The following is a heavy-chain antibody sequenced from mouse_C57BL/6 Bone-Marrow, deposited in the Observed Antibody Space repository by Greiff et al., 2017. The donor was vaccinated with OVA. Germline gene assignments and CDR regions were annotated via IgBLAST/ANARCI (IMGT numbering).Heavy chain of an antibody. D-gene: IGHD2-5*01. V-gene: IGHV1-59*01. Sequence: VQLQQPGAELVRPGTSVKLSCKASGYTFTSYWMHWVKQRPGQGLEWIGVIDPSDSYTNYNQKFKGKATLTVDTSSSTAYMQLSSLTSEDSAVYYCARGHYYSNGYFGVWGTGTTVTVSS. CDR3: ARGHYYSNGYFGV. J-gene: IGHJ1*03. CDR2: IDPSDSYT. CDR1: GYTFTSYW.